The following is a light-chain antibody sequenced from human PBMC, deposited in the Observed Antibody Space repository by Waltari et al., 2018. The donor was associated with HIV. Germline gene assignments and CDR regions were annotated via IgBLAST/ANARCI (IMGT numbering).Light chain of an antibody. CDR1: SSNIGSNT. CDR2: STN. Sequence: QSVLTQPPSASGTPGQRVTISCSGSSSNIGSNTVNWYQQLPGTAPKLLIYSTNQRPSGVPDRVSGSKSGTSASLAISGLQSEDEADYYCAAWDDSLNGHVVFGGGTKLTVL. V-gene: IGLV1-44*01. J-gene: IGLJ2*01. CDR3: AAWDDSLNGHVV.